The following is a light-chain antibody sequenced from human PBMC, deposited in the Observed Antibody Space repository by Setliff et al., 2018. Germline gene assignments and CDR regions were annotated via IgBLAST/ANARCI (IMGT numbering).Light chain of an antibody. Sequence: QSVLTQPPSVSGAPGQRVTISCTGSSSNIVAGYDVHWYQQLPGTAPKLLIYGNNNRPSGVPDRFSGSKSGTSASLAITGLQAEDEADYYCQSYDTSLSGFYVFAPGTKV. J-gene: IGLJ1*01. CDR3: QSYDTSLSGFYV. CDR2: GNN. CDR1: SSNIVAGYD. V-gene: IGLV1-40*01.